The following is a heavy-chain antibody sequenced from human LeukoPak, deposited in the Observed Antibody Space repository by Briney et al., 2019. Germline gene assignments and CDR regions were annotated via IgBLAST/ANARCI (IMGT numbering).Heavy chain of an antibody. Sequence: GGSLRLSCAASGFTFSSYSMNWVRQAPGKGLEWVSSISSSSSYIYYADSVKGRFTISRDNAKNSLYLQMNSLRAEDTAVYYCARDEGYSRRFDYWGQGTLVTVSS. CDR3: ARDEGYSRRFDY. D-gene: IGHD5-12*01. CDR1: GFTFSSYS. J-gene: IGHJ4*02. CDR2: ISSSSSYI. V-gene: IGHV3-21*01.